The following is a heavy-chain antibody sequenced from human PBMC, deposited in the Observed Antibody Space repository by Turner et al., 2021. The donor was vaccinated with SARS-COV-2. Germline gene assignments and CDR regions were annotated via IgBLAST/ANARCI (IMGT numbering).Heavy chain of an antibody. Sequence: EVHLLESGGGLVPPGGSLRLSCAASGFTFSNSAMSWVRQAPGKGLEWVSTISSSGGTTYYAASVKGRFTISRDNSKNTLYLQMNSLRAGYTDLYDCANVGSYFFDYWGQGTLVTVSS. CDR2: ISSSGGTT. J-gene: IGHJ4*02. CDR3: ANVGSYFFDY. CDR1: GFTFSNSA. D-gene: IGHD3-10*01. V-gene: IGHV3-23*01.